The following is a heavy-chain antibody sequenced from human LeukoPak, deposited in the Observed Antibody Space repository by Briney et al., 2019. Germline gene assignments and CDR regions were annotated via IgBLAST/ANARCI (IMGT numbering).Heavy chain of an antibody. CDR3: ASATDEDDYGDYPMRY. V-gene: IGHV3-53*01. CDR1: GFTFSSYA. Sequence: GGSLRLSCAASGFTFSSYAMSWVRQAPGKGLEWVSVIYSGGSTYYADSVKGRFTISRDNSKNTLYLQMNSLRAEDTAVYYCASATDEDDYGDYPMRYWGQGTLVTVSS. D-gene: IGHD4-17*01. CDR2: IYSGGST. J-gene: IGHJ4*02.